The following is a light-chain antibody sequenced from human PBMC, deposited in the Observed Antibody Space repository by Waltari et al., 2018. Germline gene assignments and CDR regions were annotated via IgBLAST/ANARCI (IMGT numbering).Light chain of an antibody. CDR3: QQYTRWPEYT. J-gene: IGKJ2*01. V-gene: IGKV3-15*01. CDR2: GAS. Sequence: EIVLTQSPATLSMSPGDRATLSCRAGQSVGSSLAWYQQKHGQAPRLLIYGASTRATGVPVRFSGGGSGTDFTLTISSLQSEDFAVYYCQQYTRWPEYTFGQGTKLEI. CDR1: QSVGSS.